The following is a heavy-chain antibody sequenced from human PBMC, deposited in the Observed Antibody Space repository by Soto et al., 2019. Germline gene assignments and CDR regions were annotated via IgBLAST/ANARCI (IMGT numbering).Heavy chain of an antibody. Sequence: QVQLVESGGGVVQPGRSLRLSCAASGFTFSSYGMHWVRQAPGKGLEWVAVIWYDGSNKYYADSVKGRFTISRDNSTNTLYLQMNSLRAEDTAVYYCARDFTAAAGIPYYGMDVWGQGTTGTVSS. V-gene: IGHV3-33*01. CDR2: IWYDGSNK. J-gene: IGHJ6*02. CDR1: GFTFSSYG. CDR3: ARDFTAAAGIPYYGMDV. D-gene: IGHD6-13*01.